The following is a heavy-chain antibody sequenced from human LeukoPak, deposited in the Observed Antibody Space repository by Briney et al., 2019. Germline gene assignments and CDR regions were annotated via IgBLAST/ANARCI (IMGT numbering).Heavy chain of an antibody. J-gene: IGHJ5*02. Sequence: GGSLRLSCAASGFTFSSYEMNWVRQAPGKGLEWVSYISSSGTTIYYADSVKGRFTISRDDAKNSLYLQMNSLRAEDTAVYYCARVGVVVAATGNLWFDPWGQGTLVTVSS. CDR3: ARVGVVVAATGNLWFDP. CDR1: GFTFSSYE. V-gene: IGHV3-48*03. D-gene: IGHD2-15*01. CDR2: ISSSGTTI.